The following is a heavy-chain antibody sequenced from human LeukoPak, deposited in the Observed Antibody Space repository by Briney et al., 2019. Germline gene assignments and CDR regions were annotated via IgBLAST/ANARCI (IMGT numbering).Heavy chain of an antibody. CDR2: ISGSGGST. CDR3: ARSLRYDLGYMDV. CDR1: GFTFSSYA. V-gene: IGHV3-23*01. Sequence: PGGSLRLSCAASGFTFSSYAMSWVRQAPGKGLEWVSAISGSGGSTYYADSVKGRFTTSRDNSKNTLYLQMNSLRAEDTAVYYCARSLRYDLGYMDVWGKGTTVTVSS. J-gene: IGHJ6*03. D-gene: IGHD3-3*01.